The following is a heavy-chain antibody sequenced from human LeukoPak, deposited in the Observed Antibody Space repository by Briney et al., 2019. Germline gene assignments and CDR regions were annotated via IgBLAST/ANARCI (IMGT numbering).Heavy chain of an antibody. CDR2: INHNGNVN. D-gene: IGHD3-16*01. CDR3: ARGGGLDV. J-gene: IGHJ6*02. V-gene: IGHV3-7*03. Sequence: GGSLRLSCAASGFTFRNAWMNWARQAPGKGLEWVASINHNGNVNYYVDSVKGRFTISRDNAKNSLYLQMSNLRAEDTAVYFCARGGGLDVWGQGATVTVSS. CDR1: GFTFRNAW.